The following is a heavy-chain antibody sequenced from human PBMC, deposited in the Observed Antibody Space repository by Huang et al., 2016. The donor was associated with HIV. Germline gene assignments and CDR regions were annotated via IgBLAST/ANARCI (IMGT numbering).Heavy chain of an antibody. CDR2: INPSGST. V-gene: IGHV4-34*01. CDR3: ARILMYYNSSGYGFDY. J-gene: IGHJ4*02. CDR1: GGSFSGYY. Sequence: QVQLQQWGAGLLKPSEPLSLTCAVYGGSFSGYYWSWIRQPPGKGLEWMGEINPSGSTNYTPSLKSRVTITVDTSKNQFSLKLSSVTAADTAVYYCARILMYYNSSGYGFDYWGQGTLVTVSS. D-gene: IGHD3-22*01.